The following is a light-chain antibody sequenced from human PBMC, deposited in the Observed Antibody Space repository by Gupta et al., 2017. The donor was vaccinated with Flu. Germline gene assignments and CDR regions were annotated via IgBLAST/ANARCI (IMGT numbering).Light chain of an antibody. J-gene: IGKJ1*01. Sequence: DIQMTQSPASLSASVGDRVTITCRASQDIRHNLGWYQQKPQKAPKRLIYAASKVQSGVPSRFSGSASGTEFTLTISSRQPEDFATYYCRQQNNSPWTFGQGTKVDIK. CDR3: RQQNNSPWT. CDR1: QDIRHN. CDR2: AAS. V-gene: IGKV1-17*01.